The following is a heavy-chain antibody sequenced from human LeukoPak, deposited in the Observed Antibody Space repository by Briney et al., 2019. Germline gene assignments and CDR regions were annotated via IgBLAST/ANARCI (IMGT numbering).Heavy chain of an antibody. D-gene: IGHD1-7*01. CDR2: IRYDGSNK. J-gene: IGHJ4*02. CDR3: AKDLSRFNWSYESLDY. Sequence: QPGGSLTLSCAASGFTFSTYGMNWVRQAPGKGLDWVAFIRYDGSNKYYADSVKGRFTISRDNSKNTLYLQMNSLRAEDTAVYYCAKDLSRFNWSYESLDYWGQGTLVTVSS. CDR1: GFTFSTYG. V-gene: IGHV3-30*02.